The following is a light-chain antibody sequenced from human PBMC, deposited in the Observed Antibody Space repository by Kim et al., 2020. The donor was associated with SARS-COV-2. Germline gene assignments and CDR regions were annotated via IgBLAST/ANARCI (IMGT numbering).Light chain of an antibody. V-gene: IGKV3-15*01. CDR3: QQYLNWPLT. CDR1: QQIYTY. J-gene: IGKJ1*01. CDR2: RAS. Sequence: EIVMTQSPVTLSVSPGERATLSCSASQQIYTYLAWYQQKPGQAPRLLISRASTRATGVPARFSGSGSGTDFTLTIISLQSEDFALYYCQQYLNWPLTFGQGTKVDIK.